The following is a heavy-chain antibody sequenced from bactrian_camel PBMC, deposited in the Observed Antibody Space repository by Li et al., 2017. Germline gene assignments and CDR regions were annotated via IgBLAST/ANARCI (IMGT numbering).Heavy chain of an antibody. V-gene: IGHV3-3*01. CDR3: ALSFVTSDCPHIRQSLYHY. CDR1: RGRGSYSV. CDR2: LYRGGGGT. Sequence: QVQLVESGGGSVQAGGSLTLSCTASRGRGSYSVQCRGWFRQPPGGEREGVGVLYRGGGGTFYADSVKDRFTISRDTTKTTVYLNMDSLQPVDSAMYYCALSFVTSDCPHIRQSLYHYWGQGTQVTVS. J-gene: IGHJ4*01.